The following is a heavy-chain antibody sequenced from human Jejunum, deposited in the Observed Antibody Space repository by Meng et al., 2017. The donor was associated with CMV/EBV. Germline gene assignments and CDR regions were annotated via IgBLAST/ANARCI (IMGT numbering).Heavy chain of an antibody. CDR2: ISHGGIT. D-gene: IGHD1-1*01. J-gene: IGHJ4*02. CDR1: GGPLSPYF. Sequence: QVQLTQWGAGLLTSSATLSLTCAVYGGPLSPYFWSWIRQIPGKGLEWIGEISHGGITNYNPSLKSRVTLLIDTSKNQFSLKLSSVTVADTAVYYCGKERVNWGQGILVTVSS. CDR3: GKERVN. V-gene: IGHV4-34*01.